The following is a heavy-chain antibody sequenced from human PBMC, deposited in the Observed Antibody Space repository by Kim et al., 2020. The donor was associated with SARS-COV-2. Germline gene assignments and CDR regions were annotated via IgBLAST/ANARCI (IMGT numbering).Heavy chain of an antibody. J-gene: IGHJ4*02. D-gene: IGHD3-22*01. V-gene: IGHV1-3*01. CDR3: AREDYYDSSGFGY. Sequence: YSQKFQGRVTITRDTSASTAYMELSSLRSEDTAVYYCAREDYYDSSGFGYWGQGTLVTVSS.